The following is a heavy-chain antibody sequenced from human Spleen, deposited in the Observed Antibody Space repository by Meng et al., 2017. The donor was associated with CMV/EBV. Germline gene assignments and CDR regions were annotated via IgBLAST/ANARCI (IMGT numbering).Heavy chain of an antibody. D-gene: IGHD3-3*01. Sequence: LSLTCAASGFTFSDHHMDWVRQAPGKGLEWVGRTRNKDNSYTTEYAASVRGRFTISRHDSRKSLYLQMNSLKTEDTAVYYCVRAIFGVYYGMDVWGQGTTVTVSS. V-gene: IGHV3-72*01. CDR1: GFTFSDHH. J-gene: IGHJ6*02. CDR2: TRNKDNSYTT. CDR3: VRAIFGVYYGMDV.